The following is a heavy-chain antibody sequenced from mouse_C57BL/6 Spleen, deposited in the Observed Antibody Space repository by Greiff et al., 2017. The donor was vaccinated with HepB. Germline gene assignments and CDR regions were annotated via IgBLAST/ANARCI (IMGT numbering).Heavy chain of an antibody. CDR3: ARLYYDYDEGYAMDY. Sequence: QVHVKQSGAELARPGASVKLSCKASGYTFTSYGISWVKQRTGQGLEWIGEIYPRSGNTYYNEKFKGKATLTADKSSSTAYMELRSLTSEDSAVYFCARLYYDYDEGYAMDYWGQGTSVTVSS. V-gene: IGHV1-81*01. CDR1: GYTFTSYG. J-gene: IGHJ4*01. D-gene: IGHD2-4*01. CDR2: IYPRSGNT.